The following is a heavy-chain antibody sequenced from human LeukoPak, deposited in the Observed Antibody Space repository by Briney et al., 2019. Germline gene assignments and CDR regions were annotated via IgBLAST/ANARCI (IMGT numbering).Heavy chain of an antibody. Sequence: SVKVSCKASGGTFSSYAISWVRQAPGQGLEWMGGIIPIFGTANYAQKFQGRVTITADESTSTAYMEPSSLRSEDTAVYYCARVKDYVWGSYRPYYFDYWGQGTLVTVSS. J-gene: IGHJ4*02. CDR2: IIPIFGTA. D-gene: IGHD3-16*02. V-gene: IGHV1-69*13. CDR1: GGTFSSYA. CDR3: ARVKDYVWGSYRPYYFDY.